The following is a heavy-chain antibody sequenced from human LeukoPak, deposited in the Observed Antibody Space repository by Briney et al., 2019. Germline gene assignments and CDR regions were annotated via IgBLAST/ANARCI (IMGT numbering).Heavy chain of an antibody. CDR1: GGSISSGGNY. D-gene: IGHD5-18*01. CDR2: AYYSGST. Sequence: SQTLSLTCAVSGGSISSGGNYWSWIRQQPGKGLEWIGYAYYSGSTYYNPSLKSRVTISVDTSKNQFSLKVNSVTAADTAVYYCARGTATYDYWGQGTLVTVSS. CDR3: ARGTATYDY. J-gene: IGHJ4*02. V-gene: IGHV4-31*11.